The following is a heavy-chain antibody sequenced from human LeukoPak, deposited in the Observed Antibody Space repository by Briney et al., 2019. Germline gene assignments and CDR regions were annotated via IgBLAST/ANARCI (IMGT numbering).Heavy chain of an antibody. J-gene: IGHJ4*02. V-gene: IGHV1-46*01. CDR1: GYTFTSYH. CDR3: ARDLEGGGALGR. CDR2: INPSGGST. Sequence: ASVKVSCKASGYTFTSYHIDWVRQAPGQGLEWMGIINPSGGSTSYAQKFQGRVTMTRDTSTSTVYMELSSLRSEDTAVYYCARDLEGGGALGRWGQGTLVTVSS. D-gene: IGHD1-26*01.